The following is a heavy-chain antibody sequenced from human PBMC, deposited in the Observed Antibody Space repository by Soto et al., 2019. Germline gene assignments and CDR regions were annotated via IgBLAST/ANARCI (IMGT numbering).Heavy chain of an antibody. CDR1: GGSISSGDYY. V-gene: IGHV4-30-4*01. CDR3: VAGGSPYSFDY. Sequence: QVQLQESGPGLVKPSQTLSLTCTVSGGSISSGDYYWSWIRQPPWKGLEWIVYIDYSGSTYYIPSLKSRVTISVDTSKNQFSLKLSSVTAADTAVYYCVAGGSPYSFDYWGQGTLVTVSS. J-gene: IGHJ4*02. D-gene: IGHD2-15*01. CDR2: IDYSGST.